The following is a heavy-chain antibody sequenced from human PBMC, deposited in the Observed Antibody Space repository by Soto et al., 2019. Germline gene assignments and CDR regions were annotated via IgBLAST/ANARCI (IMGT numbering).Heavy chain of an antibody. Sequence: SVKVSCKASGSTFSSYTISWVRQAPGQGLEWMGRIIPILGIANYAQKFQGRVTITADKSTSTAYMELSSLRSEDTAVYYCARDPQGQWVWFDPWGQGTLVTVSS. D-gene: IGHD2-8*01. V-gene: IGHV1-69*04. CDR1: GSTFSSYT. CDR2: IIPILGIA. J-gene: IGHJ5*02. CDR3: ARDPQGQWVWFDP.